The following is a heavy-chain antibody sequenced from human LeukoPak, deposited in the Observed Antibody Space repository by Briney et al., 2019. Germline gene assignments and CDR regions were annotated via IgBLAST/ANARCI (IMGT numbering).Heavy chain of an antibody. V-gene: IGHV4-4*07. CDR1: GGSINSIY. CDR2: IYTCGST. J-gene: IGHJ5*02. CDR3: ARLVVITTFDWFDP. D-gene: IGHD3-22*01. Sequence: PSETLSLNCTVYGGSINSIYWSWIRQPAGKGLEGIGSIYTCGSTNYNHSLKSRTTMSVDTSKNQFSLKLTSVTAADTAVYYCARLVVITTFDWFDPWGQGTLVTVSS.